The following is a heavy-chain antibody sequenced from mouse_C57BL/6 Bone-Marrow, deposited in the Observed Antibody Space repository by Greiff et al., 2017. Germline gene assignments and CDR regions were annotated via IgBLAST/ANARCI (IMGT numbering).Heavy chain of an antibody. CDR2: IDPSDSET. D-gene: IGHD3-1*01. Sequence: QVQLQQPGAELVRPGSSVKLSCKASGYTFTSYWMHWVKQRPIQGLEWIGNIDPSDSETHYNQKFKDKATLTVDKSSSTAYMQLSSLTSEDSAVYSGARRVGTEGYWYFDVWGTGTTVTVSS. V-gene: IGHV1-52*01. J-gene: IGHJ1*03. CDR3: ARRVGTEGYWYFDV. CDR1: GYTFTSYW.